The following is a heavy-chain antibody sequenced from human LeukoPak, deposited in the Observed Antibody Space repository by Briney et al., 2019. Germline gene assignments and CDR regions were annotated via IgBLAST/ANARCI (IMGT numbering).Heavy chain of an antibody. J-gene: IGHJ6*03. CDR3: AKNRGRYYHSYYMDV. CDR2: GGSGGSK. Sequence: GGSLRLSCATSGFTFSSYAMSWVRQTPGKGPEWVSNGGSGGSKYYADSVKGRFTISRDNSKSTVYLQMNSLTAEDTAVYYCAKNRGRYYHSYYMDVWGKGTTVIASS. V-gene: IGHV3-23*01. D-gene: IGHD1-14*01. CDR1: GFTFSSYA.